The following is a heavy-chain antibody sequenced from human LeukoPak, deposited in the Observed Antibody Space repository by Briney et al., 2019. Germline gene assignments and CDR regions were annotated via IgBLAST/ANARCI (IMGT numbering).Heavy chain of an antibody. D-gene: IGHD6-19*01. V-gene: IGHV4-61*02. CDR2: IYTSGST. CDR1: GGSISSGSYY. Sequence: SETLSLTCTVSGGSISSGSYYWSWIRQPAGKGLEWIGRIYTSGSTNYNPSLKSRVTISVDTSKNQFSLKLSSVTAADTAVYYCAKNLQQLWLADYWGQGTLVTVSS. J-gene: IGHJ4*02. CDR3: AKNLQQLWLADY.